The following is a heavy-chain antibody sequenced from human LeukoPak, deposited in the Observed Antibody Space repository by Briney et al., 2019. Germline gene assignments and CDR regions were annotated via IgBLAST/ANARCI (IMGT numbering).Heavy chain of an antibody. CDR1: GFTFSSYS. V-gene: IGHV3-48*01. CDR2: ISSSSSTI. CDR3: ARDGITMVRGSKAYYYYYMDV. D-gene: IGHD3-10*01. Sequence: PGGSLRLSCAASGFTFSSYSMNWVRQAPGKGLEWVSYISSSSSTIYYADSVKGRFTISRDNAKNSLYLQMNSLRAEDTAVYYCARDGITMVRGSKAYYYYYMDVWGKGTTVTVSS. J-gene: IGHJ6*03.